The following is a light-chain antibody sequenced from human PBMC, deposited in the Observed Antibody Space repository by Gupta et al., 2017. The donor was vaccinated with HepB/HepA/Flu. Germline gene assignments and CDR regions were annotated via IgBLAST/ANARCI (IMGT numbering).Light chain of an antibody. J-gene: IGKJ5*01. CDR3: QQFDNLPIT. CDR2: DSS. Sequence: DIQMTQSPSSLSASVGDRITISCQASQDITNYLHWYQQKPGKAPEHLIYDSSNLETGVPSRFSGSGSGTHFTLTINSLQPEDIATYYCQQFDNLPITFGQGTRLEIK. CDR1: QDITNY. V-gene: IGKV1-33*01.